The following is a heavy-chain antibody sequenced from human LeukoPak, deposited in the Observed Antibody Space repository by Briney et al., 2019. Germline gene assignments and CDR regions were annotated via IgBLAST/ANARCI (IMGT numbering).Heavy chain of an antibody. Sequence: SVKVSCKASGGTYSSYAISWVRQAPGQGLEWMGRIIPIFGTANYAQKFQGRVTITTDESTSTAYMELSSLRSEDTAVYYCARRARIAAAWYYFDYWGQGTLVTVSS. V-gene: IGHV1-69*05. D-gene: IGHD6-13*01. CDR1: GGTYSSYA. CDR2: IIPIFGTA. J-gene: IGHJ4*02. CDR3: ARRARIAAAWYYFDY.